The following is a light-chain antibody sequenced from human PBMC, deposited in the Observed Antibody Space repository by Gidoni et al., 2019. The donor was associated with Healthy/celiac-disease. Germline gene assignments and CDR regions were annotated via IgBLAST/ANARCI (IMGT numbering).Light chain of an antibody. V-gene: IGKV3-11*01. J-gene: IGKJ3*01. CDR1: QGVSSY. CDR2: DAS. Sequence: LVLTPSPATLSLSPGKRATLSCRASQGVSSYLAWYQQKPGQAPRLLIYDASNRATGIPARFSGSGSGTDFTLTISSLEPEDFAVYYCQQRSNWPPVFTFGPGTKVDIK. CDR3: QQRSNWPPVFT.